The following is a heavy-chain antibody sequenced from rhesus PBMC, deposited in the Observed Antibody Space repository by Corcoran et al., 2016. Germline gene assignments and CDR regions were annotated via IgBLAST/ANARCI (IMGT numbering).Heavy chain of an antibody. CDR3: ESVSPYYFDY. CDR2: INPKTGGT. CDR1: GYTFTDYS. J-gene: IGHJ4*01. Sequence: QVQLVQSGAEVKKPGSSVKVSCKASGYTFTDYSMHWVRQAPGQGLEWMGEINPKTGGTNYAQKFQGRVTMTRDTSTSTAYMELSSLRSEDTAVYYCESVSPYYFDYWGQGVLVTVSS. V-gene: IGHV1-138*01. D-gene: IGHD2-39*01.